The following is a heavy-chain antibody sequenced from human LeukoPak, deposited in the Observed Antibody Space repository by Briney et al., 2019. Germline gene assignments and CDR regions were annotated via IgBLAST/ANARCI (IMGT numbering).Heavy chain of an antibody. CDR1: GFSISGTY. V-gene: IGHV3-66*01. Sequence: PGGSLTLSCEAAGFSISGTYMSWVRQTPGRGLEWVSVIYGGGSSYSADSVRGRFIISRDDSKNTVSLQMNNLRLEDTGLYFCARGFVNYLENTGYFPFDLWGQGTRVTVSS. D-gene: IGHD3-9*01. CDR2: IYGGGSS. CDR3: ARGFVNYLENTGYFPFDL. J-gene: IGHJ4*02.